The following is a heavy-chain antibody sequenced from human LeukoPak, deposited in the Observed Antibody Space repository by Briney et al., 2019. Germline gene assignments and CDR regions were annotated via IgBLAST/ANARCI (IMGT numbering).Heavy chain of an antibody. J-gene: IGHJ4*02. Sequence: PSETLSLTCSVSGGSIGSGYYWGWIRQPPGKRLEWIGHIYHAGPTYYNPSLKSRVTLSVDKSHNQFSLMLRSVTAADTALYYCERNQLSRGGDVWGQGALVIVSS. D-gene: IGHD2-21*02. CDR1: GGSIGSGYY. CDR3: ERNQLSRGGDV. CDR2: IYHAGPT. V-gene: IGHV4-38-2*02.